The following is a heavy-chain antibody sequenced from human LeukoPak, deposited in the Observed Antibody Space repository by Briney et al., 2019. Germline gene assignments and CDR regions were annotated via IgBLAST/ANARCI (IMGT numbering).Heavy chain of an antibody. J-gene: IGHJ4*02. CDR3: ASGPPDYYDSSGYYRY. CDR1: GYSFTSYW. Sequence: GESLKISCKGSGYSFTSYWIGWVRQMPGKGLEWMGIIYPGDSDARYSPSFQGQVTISADKSISTAYLQWSSLKASDTAMYYCASGPPDYYDSSGYYRYWGKGTLVTVS. CDR2: IYPGDSDA. V-gene: IGHV5-51*01. D-gene: IGHD3-22*01.